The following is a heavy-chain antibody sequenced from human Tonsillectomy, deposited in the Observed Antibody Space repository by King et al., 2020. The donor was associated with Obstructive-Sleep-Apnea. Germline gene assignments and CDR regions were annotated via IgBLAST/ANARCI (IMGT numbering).Heavy chain of an antibody. D-gene: IGHD3-22*01. Sequence: VQLVESGGGVVQPGRSLRLSCAASGFTFSSYGMHWVRQAPGKGLEWVAVIWYDGSIKYYADSVKGRFTISRDNSKNTLYLQMNSLRAEDTAVYYCARDQYYYDSSGSSLDYWGQGTLVTVSS. CDR3: ARDQYYYDSSGSSLDY. CDR1: GFTFSSYG. CDR2: IWYDGSIK. J-gene: IGHJ4*02. V-gene: IGHV3-33*01.